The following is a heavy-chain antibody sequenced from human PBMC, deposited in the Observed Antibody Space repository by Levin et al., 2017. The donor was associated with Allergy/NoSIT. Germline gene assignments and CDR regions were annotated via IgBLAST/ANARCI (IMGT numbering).Heavy chain of an antibody. CDR2: MRYTGDTT. CDR3: AKGLDNGSPYRAFDM. CDR1: GFTFSSYT. J-gene: IGHJ3*02. Sequence: GESLKISCAASGFTFSSYTMTWVRQAPGKGLEWVSAMRYTGDTTYYADSVKGRFTISRDSSKDTLFLQMNSLRAEDTAVYYCAKGLDNGSPYRAFDMWGQGTMVTVSS. D-gene: IGHD1-26*01. V-gene: IGHV3-23*01.